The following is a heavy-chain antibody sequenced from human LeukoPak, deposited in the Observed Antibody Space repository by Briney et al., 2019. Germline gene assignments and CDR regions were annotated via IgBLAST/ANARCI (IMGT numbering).Heavy chain of an antibody. V-gene: IGHV1-69*13. J-gene: IGHJ4*02. CDR1: GGTFSSYA. CDR3: ARADNLMVYATYDY. D-gene: IGHD2-8*01. CDR2: IIPIFGTA. Sequence: SVKVSCKASGGTFSSYAISWARQAPGQGLEWMGGIIPIFGTANYAQKFQGRVTITADESTSTAYMELSSLRSEDTAVYYCARADNLMVYATYDYWGQGTLVTVSS.